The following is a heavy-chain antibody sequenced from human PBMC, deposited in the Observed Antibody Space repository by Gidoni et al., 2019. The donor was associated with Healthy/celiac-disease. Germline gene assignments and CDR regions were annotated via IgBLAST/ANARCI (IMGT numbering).Heavy chain of an antibody. CDR2: IYYSGCT. CDR1: GGSLSSSS. Sequence: QVQLQESGPGLVKPSETLSLTCTVSGGSLSSSSWSWIRQPPGKGLDWIGYIYYSGCTNYNPSLKSRVTISVDTSKNQFSLKLSSVTAADTAVYYCARLTTTIWFGELSPYYFDYWGQGTLVTVSS. CDR3: ARLTTTIWFGELSPYYFDY. V-gene: IGHV4-59*01. J-gene: IGHJ4*02. D-gene: IGHD3-10*01.